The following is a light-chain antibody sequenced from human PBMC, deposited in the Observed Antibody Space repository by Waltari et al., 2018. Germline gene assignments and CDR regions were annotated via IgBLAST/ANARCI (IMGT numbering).Light chain of an antibody. V-gene: IGKV1-5*03. Sequence: DIRMTQSPSTLSASVGDRVTITCRASQRISNWVAWYQQKPGQAPHLLIYKASTSEGGVPSRFSGSGSGTEFTLTISSLQPDDFATYYCQQYNSFSFTFGPGTKVDI. CDR3: QQYNSFSFT. CDR1: QRISNW. CDR2: KAS. J-gene: IGKJ3*01.